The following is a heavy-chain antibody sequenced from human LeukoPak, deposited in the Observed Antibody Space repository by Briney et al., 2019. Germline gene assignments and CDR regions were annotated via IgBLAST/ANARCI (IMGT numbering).Heavy chain of an antibody. CDR1: GYTFTSYA. Sequence: VSVKVSCKASGYTFTSYAMHWVRQAPGQRLEWMGWINAGNGNTKYSQKFQGRVTITRDTSASTAYMELSSLRSEDTAVYYCARDGDYGDYGLDYWGQGTLVTVSS. D-gene: IGHD4-17*01. CDR3: ARDGDYGDYGLDY. CDR2: INAGNGNT. V-gene: IGHV1-3*01. J-gene: IGHJ4*02.